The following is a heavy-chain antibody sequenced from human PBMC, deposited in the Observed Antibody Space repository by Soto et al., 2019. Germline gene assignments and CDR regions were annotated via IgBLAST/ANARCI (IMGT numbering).Heavy chain of an antibody. CDR2: ISGSGGST. J-gene: IGHJ4*02. Sequence: LRLSCAASGFTFSSYAMSWVRQAPGKGLEWVSAISGSGGSTYYADSVKGRFTISRDNSKNTLYLQMNSLRAEDTAVYYCAKDPNSSSWPRGYKDYWGQETLVAVSS. D-gene: IGHD6-13*01. CDR3: AKDPNSSSWPRGYKDY. V-gene: IGHV3-23*01. CDR1: GFTFSSYA.